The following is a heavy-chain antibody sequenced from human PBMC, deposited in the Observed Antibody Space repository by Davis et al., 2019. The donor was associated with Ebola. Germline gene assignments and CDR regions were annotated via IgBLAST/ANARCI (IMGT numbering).Heavy chain of an antibody. CDR3: ARGMDV. CDR2: ISFDGNHE. V-gene: IGHV3-30*03. Sequence: GESLKISCVASGFTFSTYSMNWVRQAPGKGLEWVAVISFDGNHEDYADSVRGRFTISRDNSKNTLYLQMNSLRPEDTAVYYCARGMDVWGQGTTVTVSS. CDR1: GFTFSTYS. J-gene: IGHJ6*02.